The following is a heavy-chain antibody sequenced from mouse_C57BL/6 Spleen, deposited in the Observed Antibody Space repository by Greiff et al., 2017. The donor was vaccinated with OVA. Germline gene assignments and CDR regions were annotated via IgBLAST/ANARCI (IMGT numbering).Heavy chain of an antibody. J-gene: IGHJ2*01. CDR1: GYTLTSYW. CDR3: ARSPWGGSSLDY. Sequence: QVQLQQPGAELVKPGASVKLSCTASGYTLTSYWMHWVKQMPGQGLEWIGMIHPNSGSTNYNEKFKSKATLTVDKSSSTAYMQLSSLTSEDSAVYYYARSPWGGSSLDYWGQGTTLTVSS. CDR2: IHPNSGST. V-gene: IGHV1-64*01. D-gene: IGHD1-1*01.